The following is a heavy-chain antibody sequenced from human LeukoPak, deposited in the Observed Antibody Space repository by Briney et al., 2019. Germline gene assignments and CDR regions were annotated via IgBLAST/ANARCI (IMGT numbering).Heavy chain of an antibody. J-gene: IGHJ4*02. Sequence: GGSLRLSCAASGFTFRSYWMSWVRQAPGKGLEWVANIERDGSEKYYVDSVKGRFIISRDNAKNSLYLEMNSLRPEDTAIYYCAREGYYGSGSPPSLYFDYWGQGTLVTVSS. D-gene: IGHD3-10*01. V-gene: IGHV3-7*01. CDR1: GFTFRSYW. CDR3: AREGYYGSGSPPSLYFDY. CDR2: IERDGSEK.